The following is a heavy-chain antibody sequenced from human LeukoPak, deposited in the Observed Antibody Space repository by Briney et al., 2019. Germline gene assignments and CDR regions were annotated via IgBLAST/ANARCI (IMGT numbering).Heavy chain of an antibody. J-gene: IGHJ5*02. CDR2: IFYSGST. CDR1: GGSISSGSYC. Sequence: PSETLSLTCTVSGGSISSGSYCWGWIRQPPGKGLEWIGSIFYSGSTYYNPSLKSRVTISVDTSKSQFSLKLNSVTAADTAVYYCAGLRGYSNSWGQGTLVTVSS. D-gene: IGHD5-18*01. CDR3: AGLRGYSNS. V-gene: IGHV4-39*01.